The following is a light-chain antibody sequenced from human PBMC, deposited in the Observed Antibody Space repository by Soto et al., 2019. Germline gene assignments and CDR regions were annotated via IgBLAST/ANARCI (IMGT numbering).Light chain of an antibody. CDR3: QQHGTSPIT. CDR1: QRVYSN. V-gene: IGKV3-15*01. CDR2: GAS. Sequence: EILMTQSPDTLSVSPGESATLSCRASQRVYSNLAWYQQRPGQAPRLLIYGASTRATGVPARFSGSGSGTDFTLTISRLEPEDFAVYYCQQHGTSPITFGQGTRLEIK. J-gene: IGKJ5*01.